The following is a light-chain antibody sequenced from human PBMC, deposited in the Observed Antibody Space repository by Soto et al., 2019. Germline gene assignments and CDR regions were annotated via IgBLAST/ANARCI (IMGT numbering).Light chain of an antibody. CDR1: QSITTNY. Sequence: ESVLTQSPGTLSLSPGERATLSCRAGQSITTNYLAWYQQRFGQAPRLLIYGASSRATGIPDRFSASGSGTDFTLTISRLEPEDFAVYYRQQYGSSITFGQGTRLE. CDR2: GAS. CDR3: QQYGSSIT. J-gene: IGKJ5*01. V-gene: IGKV3-20*01.